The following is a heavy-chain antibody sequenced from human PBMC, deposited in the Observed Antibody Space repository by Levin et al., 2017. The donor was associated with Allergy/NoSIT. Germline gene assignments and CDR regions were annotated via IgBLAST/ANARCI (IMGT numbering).Heavy chain of an antibody. CDR2: IYSNGRG. V-gene: IGHV4-59*12. J-gene: IGHJ4*02. CDR3: ARGSLLPYYLDY. Sequence: SETLSLTCTVSDDSFSNYYWSWVRQPPGKGLEWIGYIYSNGRGNYNPSLKSRVTMSIDTSKNQFSLKLTSVTAADTAVYYCARGSLLPYYLDYWGPGTLVTVSS. CDR1: DDSFSNYY.